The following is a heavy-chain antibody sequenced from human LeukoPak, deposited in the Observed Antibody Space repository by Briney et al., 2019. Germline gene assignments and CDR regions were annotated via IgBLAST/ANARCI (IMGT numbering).Heavy chain of an antibody. J-gene: IGHJ6*03. Sequence: SETLSLTCAVYGGSFSGYYWSWIRQPPGKGLEWIGEINHRGSTNYNPSLKSRVTISVDTSKNQFSLKLSSVTAADTAVYYCARGSGWNYYYYYMDVWGKGTTVTVSS. D-gene: IGHD6-19*01. CDR2: INHRGST. CDR1: GGSFSGYY. V-gene: IGHV4-34*01. CDR3: ARGSGWNYYYYYMDV.